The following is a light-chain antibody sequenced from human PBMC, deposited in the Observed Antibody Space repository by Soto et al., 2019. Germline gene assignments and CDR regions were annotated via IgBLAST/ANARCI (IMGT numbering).Light chain of an antibody. CDR1: QSVSSY. V-gene: IGKV3-11*01. CDR3: QQRSNWPSIT. Sequence: EIVLTQSPATLSLSPGERATLSCRASQSVSSYLAWYQQKPGQAPRLLIYDASNRATGIPARFSGSGSGTDFTLTINSLEPEDSAVYYCQQRSNWPSITFGQGTQLEIK. J-gene: IGKJ5*01. CDR2: DAS.